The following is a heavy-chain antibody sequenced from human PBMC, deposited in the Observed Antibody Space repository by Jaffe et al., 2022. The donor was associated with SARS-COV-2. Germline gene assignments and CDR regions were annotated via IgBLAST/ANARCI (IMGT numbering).Heavy chain of an antibody. CDR3: ARLDFLAVASTKIYYFDY. V-gene: IGHV4-39*01. CDR2: IYYSGST. J-gene: IGHJ4*02. D-gene: IGHD6-19*01. CDR1: GGSISSSSYY. Sequence: QLQLQESGPGLVKPSETLSLTCTVSGGSISSSSYYWGWIRQPPGKGLEWIGSIYYSGSTYYNPSLKSRVTISVDTSKNQFSLKLSSVTAADTAVYYCARLDFLAVASTKIYYFDYWGQGTLVTVSS.